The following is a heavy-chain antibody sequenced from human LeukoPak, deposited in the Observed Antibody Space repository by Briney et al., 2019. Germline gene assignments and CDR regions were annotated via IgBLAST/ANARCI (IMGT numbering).Heavy chain of an antibody. CDR2: IYPGDSDT. CDR1: GYSFTSYW. Sequence: GAALQISCKGSGYSFTSYWIGWVRQMPGKGLEWMGIIYPGDSDTRYSPSFQGQVTISADKSISTAYLQWSSLKASDTAMYYCARISSGWYIDYWGQGTLVTVSS. V-gene: IGHV5-51*01. CDR3: ARISSGWYIDY. J-gene: IGHJ4*02. D-gene: IGHD6-19*01.